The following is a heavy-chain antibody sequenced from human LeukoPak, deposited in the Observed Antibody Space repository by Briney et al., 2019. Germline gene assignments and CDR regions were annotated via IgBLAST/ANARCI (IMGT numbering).Heavy chain of an antibody. CDR3: ARFRGVVSSSLLDF. J-gene: IGHJ4*02. V-gene: IGHV4-39*01. Sequence: PSETLSLTCTASGDSISSSGYYWGWIRQPPGKGLEWIGIIHFSGTTYCNPSLKSRVTISVDTSKNQFSLKLTSVTAADTAVYYCARFRGVVSSSLLDFWGQGTLVTVSS. CDR2: IHFSGTT. CDR1: GDSISSSGYY. D-gene: IGHD3-10*01.